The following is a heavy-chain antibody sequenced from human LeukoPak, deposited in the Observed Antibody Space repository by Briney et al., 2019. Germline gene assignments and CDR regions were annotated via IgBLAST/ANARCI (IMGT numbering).Heavy chain of an antibody. Sequence: ASVKVSSTASGYTFTSYDINWVRQATGQGLEWMGWMNPNSGNTGYAQKFQGRVTMTRNTSISTAYMELSSLRSEDTAVYYCARGPITMIVVARGDYYYYYMDVWGKGTTVTVSS. CDR2: MNPNSGNT. CDR3: ARGPITMIVVARGDYYYYYMDV. CDR1: GYTFTSYD. J-gene: IGHJ6*03. D-gene: IGHD3-22*01. V-gene: IGHV1-8*01.